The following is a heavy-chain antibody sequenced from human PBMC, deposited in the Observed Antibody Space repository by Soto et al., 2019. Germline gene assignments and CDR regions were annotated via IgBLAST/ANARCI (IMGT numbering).Heavy chain of an antibody. D-gene: IGHD5-18*01. CDR2: IIPMFGTA. V-gene: IGHV1-69*12. CDR1: GGTFSTYA. J-gene: IGHJ4*02. Sequence: QVQLVQSGAEVKKPESSVKVSCKAPGGTFSTYAISWVRQAPGQGLEWMGGIIPMFGTANYAQRFQDRVRVTADESTNTGYRELSRLRSEDTAVYFGASGIQLWLRRINNGYSGWGQGTLVTVSS. CDR3: ASGIQLWLRRINNGYSG.